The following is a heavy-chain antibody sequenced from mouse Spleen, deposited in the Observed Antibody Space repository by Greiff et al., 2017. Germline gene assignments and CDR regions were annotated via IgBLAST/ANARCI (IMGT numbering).Heavy chain of an antibody. V-gene: IGHV1-42*01. J-gene: IGHJ2*01. CDR1: GYSFTGYY. CDR2: INPSTGGT. Sequence: VQLQQSGPELVKPGASVKISCKASGYSFTGYYMNWVKQSPEKSLEWIGEINPSTGGTTYNQKFKAKATLTVDKSSSTAYMQLKSLTSEDSAVYYCARSNWCFDYWGQGTTLTVSS. D-gene: IGHD4-1*01. CDR3: ARSNWCFDY.